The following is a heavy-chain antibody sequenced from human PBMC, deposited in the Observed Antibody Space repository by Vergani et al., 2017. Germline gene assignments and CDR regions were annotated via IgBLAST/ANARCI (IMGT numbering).Heavy chain of an antibody. J-gene: IGHJ5*02. V-gene: IGHV3-11*01. CDR3: ARGGLAAAGTSGWFDP. Sequence: QVQLQQWGAGLLKPSETLSLTCAVYGGSFSGYYWSWIHQPPGKGLEWVSYISSSGSTIYYADSVKGRFTISRDNAKSSLYLQMNSLRAEDTAVYYCARGGLAAAGTSGWFDPWGQGTLVTVSS. CDR2: ISSSGSTI. CDR1: GGSFSGYY. D-gene: IGHD6-13*01.